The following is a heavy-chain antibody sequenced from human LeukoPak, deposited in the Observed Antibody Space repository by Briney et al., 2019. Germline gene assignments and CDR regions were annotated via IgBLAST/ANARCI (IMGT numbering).Heavy chain of an antibody. CDR3: ARVNVGYCSSTSCYAFDI. Sequence: SETLSLTCTVSGGSISSGSYYWSWIRQPAGKGLEWIGRIYTSGSTNYNPSLKSRVTISVDTSKNQFSLKLSSVTAADTAVYYCARVNVGYCSSTSCYAFDIWGQGTMVTVSS. D-gene: IGHD2-2*01. CDR1: GGSISSGSYY. J-gene: IGHJ3*02. CDR2: IYTSGST. V-gene: IGHV4-61*02.